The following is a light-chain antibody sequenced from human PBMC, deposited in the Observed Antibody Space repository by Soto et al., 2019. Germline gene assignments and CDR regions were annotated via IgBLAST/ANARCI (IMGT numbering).Light chain of an antibody. CDR3: QQYDTSPFT. J-gene: IGKJ3*01. V-gene: IGKV3-20*01. Sequence: EFVLTQSPGTLSLSPGERATLSCRASQSISSSYLAWYQQKPGQAPRLLIYGASSRATGIPDRFSGSGSGTDFTLTISRLEPEDFAVYYCQQYDTSPFTFGPGTKVDMK. CDR1: QSISSSY. CDR2: GAS.